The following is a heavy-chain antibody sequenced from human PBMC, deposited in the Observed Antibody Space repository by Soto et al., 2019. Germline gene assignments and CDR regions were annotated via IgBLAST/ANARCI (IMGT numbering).Heavy chain of an antibody. Sequence: SETLSLTCTVSGGSISSSSYYWGWIRQPPGKGLEWIGSIFYSGSTYYNPSLKSRVTISVDTSKNQFSLKLTSVTAADTAVYYCACIFSGGYSYGFYYHGMDVWGQGVQVTVSS. J-gene: IGHJ6*02. V-gene: IGHV4-39*01. CDR3: ACIFSGGYSYGFYYHGMDV. CDR1: GGSISSSSYY. CDR2: IFYSGST. D-gene: IGHD5-18*01.